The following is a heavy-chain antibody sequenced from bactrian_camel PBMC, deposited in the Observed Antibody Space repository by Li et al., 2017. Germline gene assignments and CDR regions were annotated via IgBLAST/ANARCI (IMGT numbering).Heavy chain of an antibody. CDR2: IDSRHST. CDR1: GYSRNC. Sequence: QVQLVESGGGSVQAGGSLILSCEAFGYSRNCMAWFRQPPGKKREGVAAIDSRHSTRYANSVEGRFTISRDNAKNTWYLQMDSLKPEDTAMYYCAADELVGRLQGLQTCDPNHYHYPDWGQGTQVTVS. J-gene: IGHJ4*01. D-gene: IGHD3*01. CDR3: AADELVGRLQGLQTCDPNHYHYPD. V-gene: IGHV3S53*01.